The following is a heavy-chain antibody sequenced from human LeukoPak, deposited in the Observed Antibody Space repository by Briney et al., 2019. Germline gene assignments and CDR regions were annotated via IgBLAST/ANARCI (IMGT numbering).Heavy chain of an antibody. V-gene: IGHV3-7*01. CDR1: GFTFSHYW. CDR3: VRDGGVSGYDLLDY. CDR2: INQDGSEE. J-gene: IGHJ4*02. Sequence: GGSLRLSCAASGFTFSHYWMTWVRQAPGKGLEWVAQINQDGSEEYYMDSVKARFTISRDNAKNSVFLQMNSLRAEDTAVYYCVRDGGVSGYDLLDYWGQRTLVTVSS. D-gene: IGHD5-12*01.